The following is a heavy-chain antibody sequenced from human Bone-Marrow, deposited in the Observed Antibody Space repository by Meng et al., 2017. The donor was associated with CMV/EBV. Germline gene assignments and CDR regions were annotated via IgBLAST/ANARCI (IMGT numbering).Heavy chain of an antibody. Sequence: ASVKVSCKASGYTFTSYYMHWVRQAPGQGLEWMGIINPSGGSTSYAQKFQGRVTMTRDTSTSTVYMELSSLRSEDTAVYYCTTEHCTNGVCYSDGPLDYWGQGTLVTVSS. D-gene: IGHD2-8*01. J-gene: IGHJ4*02. CDR1: GYTFTSYY. CDR3: TTEHCTNGVCYSDGPLDY. CDR2: INPSGGST. V-gene: IGHV1-46*01.